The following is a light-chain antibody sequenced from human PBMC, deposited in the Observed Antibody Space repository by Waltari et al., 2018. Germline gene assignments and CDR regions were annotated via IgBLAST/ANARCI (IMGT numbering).Light chain of an antibody. J-gene: IGLJ2*01. Sequence: QSALTPPASVSGSPGHSITISCTGTSSELGGYNYSSWYQQHPAKAPKLIIYEVSTRPSVVSNRFSGSKSGNTASLTISGLQAEDEADYYCNSYTSSATRVVFGGGTKLTVL. V-gene: IGLV2-14*01. CDR2: EVS. CDR1: SSELGGYNY. CDR3: NSYTSSATRVV.